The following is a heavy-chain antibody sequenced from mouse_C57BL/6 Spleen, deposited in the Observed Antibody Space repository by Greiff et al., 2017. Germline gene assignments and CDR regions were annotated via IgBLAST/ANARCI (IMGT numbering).Heavy chain of an antibody. V-gene: IGHV1-80*01. Sequence: QVQLKESGAELVKPGASVKISCKASGYAFSSYWMHWVKQRPGKGLEWIGQIYPGAGATNYNGKFKGKATLTADKYSSTAYMQLSSLTSEDSAVEFCGSGNGYFDYWGQGTTLTVSS. J-gene: IGHJ2*01. D-gene: IGHD3-2*02. CDR2: IYPGAGAT. CDR3: GSGNGYFDY. CDR1: GYAFSSYW.